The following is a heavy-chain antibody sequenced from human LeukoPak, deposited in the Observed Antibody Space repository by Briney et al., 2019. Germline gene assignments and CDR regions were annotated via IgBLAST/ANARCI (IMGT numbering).Heavy chain of an antibody. V-gene: IGHV4-39*01. Sequence: SETLSLTCTVSGGSISSSSYYWGWIRQPPGKGLERIGSIFHSGNTYYNPSLKSRVTISVDTSKNHFSLRLSSVTAADTAVYYCARQGPSFDYWGQGTLVTGSS. CDR1: GGSISSSSYY. CDR3: ARQGPSFDY. J-gene: IGHJ4*02. CDR2: IFHSGNT.